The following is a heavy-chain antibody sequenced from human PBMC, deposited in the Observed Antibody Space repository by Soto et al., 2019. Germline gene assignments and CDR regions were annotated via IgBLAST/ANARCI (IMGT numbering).Heavy chain of an antibody. CDR3: ASLSSGYSYGYWYFDL. V-gene: IGHV5-51*01. J-gene: IGHJ2*01. Sequence: GESLKISCKGSGYSFTSYWIGWVRQMPGKGLEWMGIIYPGDSDTRYSPSFQGQVTISADKSISTAYLQWSSLKASDTAMYYCASLSSGYSYGYWYFDLWGRGTLVTVSS. D-gene: IGHD5-18*01. CDR2: IYPGDSDT. CDR1: GYSFTSYW.